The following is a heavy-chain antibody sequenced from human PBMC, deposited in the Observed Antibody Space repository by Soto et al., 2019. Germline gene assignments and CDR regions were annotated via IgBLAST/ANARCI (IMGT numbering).Heavy chain of an antibody. CDR1: EFTFRTYW. J-gene: IGHJ4*02. V-gene: IGHV3-74*01. CDR2: IKSDGSST. Sequence: WGSLRLCCAASEFTFRTYWIHWVRQVPGKGLVWVSRIKSDGSSTYYADSVKGRFTISRDNAKNTLYLQMNSLRDEDTAVYYCARYVQVGAHPYYFDSWGQGTLVTVSS. CDR3: ARYVQVGAHPYYFDS. D-gene: IGHD1-26*01.